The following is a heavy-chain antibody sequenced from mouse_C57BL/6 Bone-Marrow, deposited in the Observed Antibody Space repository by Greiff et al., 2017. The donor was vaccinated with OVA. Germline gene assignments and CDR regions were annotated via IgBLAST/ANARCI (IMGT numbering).Heavy chain of an antibody. CDR2: INYDGSST. CDR1: GFTFSDYY. V-gene: IGHV5-16*01. Sequence: EVKLMESEGGLVQPGSSMKLSCTASGFTFSDYYMAWVRQVPEKGLEWVANINYDGSSTYYLDSLKSRFIISRDNAKNILYLQMSSLKSEDEATDCCAREGSLSMRLRRGYYFDDWGQGTTLTVSS. CDR3: AREGSLSMRLRRGYYFDD. D-gene: IGHD2-4*01. J-gene: IGHJ2*01.